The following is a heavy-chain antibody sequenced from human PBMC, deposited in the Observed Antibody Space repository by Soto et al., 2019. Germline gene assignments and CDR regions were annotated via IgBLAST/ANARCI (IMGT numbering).Heavy chain of an antibody. CDR2: ISWNSGSI. J-gene: IGHJ4*02. V-gene: IGHV3-9*01. CDR3: AKGSPCGGDCYSVYPDY. CDR1: GFTFDDYA. Sequence: GGSLRLSCAASGFTFDDYAMHWVRQAPGKGLEWVSGISWNSGSIGYADSVKGRFTISRDNAKNSLYLQMNSLRAEDTALYYCAKGSPCGGDCYSVYPDYWGQGTLVTVSS. D-gene: IGHD2-21*02.